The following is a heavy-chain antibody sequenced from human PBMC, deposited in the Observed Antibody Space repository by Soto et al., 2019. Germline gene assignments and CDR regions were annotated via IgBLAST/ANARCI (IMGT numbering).Heavy chain of an antibody. CDR3: ARVGGYGNDDYFDY. CDR1: GYTFSDHD. V-gene: IGHV1-8*01. CDR2: MNPNSGDT. Sequence: QVQLVQSGAEVKKPGASVKVSCKASGYTFSDHDINWVRQASGQGPEWLGWMNPNSGDTGYAQNFQGRVTMTRDTSKRTAYMELSSLRSEDTAVYYCARVGGYGNDDYFDYWGQGTLVTVSS. D-gene: IGHD1-1*01. J-gene: IGHJ4*02.